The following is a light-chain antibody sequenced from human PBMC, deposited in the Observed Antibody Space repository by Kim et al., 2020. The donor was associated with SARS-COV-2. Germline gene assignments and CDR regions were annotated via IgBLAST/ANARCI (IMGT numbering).Light chain of an antibody. CDR1: SSDLGGYDY. CDR2: DVS. CDR3: SSYTSSNTWV. J-gene: IGLJ3*02. V-gene: IGLV2-14*01. Sequence: QSALTQPASMSGSPGQSITISCTGTSSDLGGYDYVSWYQQHPGKAPKLMIYDVSKRPSGVSNRFSGSKSGNTASLTISGLQAEDEADYYCSSYTSSNTWVFGGGTQLTVL.